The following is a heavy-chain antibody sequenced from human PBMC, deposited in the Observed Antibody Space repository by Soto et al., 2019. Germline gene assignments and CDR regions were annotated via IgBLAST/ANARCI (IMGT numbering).Heavy chain of an antibody. J-gene: IGHJ4*02. D-gene: IGHD6-13*01. CDR1: GFTFSSYW. Sequence: EVQLVESGGGLVQPGGSLRLSCAASGFTFSSYWMTWARQAPGKGLEWVASMNRDGSEKRYVDSVEGRFTISRDNAKNSMYLQRNSLSPEDTAVYYCGRDAGRRFDYWGQGSLVTVSS. CDR3: GRDAGRRFDY. CDR2: MNRDGSEK. V-gene: IGHV3-7*01.